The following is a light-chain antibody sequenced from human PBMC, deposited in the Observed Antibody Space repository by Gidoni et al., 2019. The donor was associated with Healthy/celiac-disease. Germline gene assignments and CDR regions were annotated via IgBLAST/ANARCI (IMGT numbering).Light chain of an antibody. CDR2: KDS. J-gene: IGLJ3*02. CDR1: ALAKKY. CDR3: LAAESSGTYLWV. Sequence: SYELPQPPAVSVYLAQMARITCPGEALAKKYASWSPQQPGQFPVLVIYKDSERPSGIPERPSGSSSGTIVTLTIRGVQAEDEGDYYCLAAESSGTYLWVFGGGTKLTVL. V-gene: IGLV3-16*01.